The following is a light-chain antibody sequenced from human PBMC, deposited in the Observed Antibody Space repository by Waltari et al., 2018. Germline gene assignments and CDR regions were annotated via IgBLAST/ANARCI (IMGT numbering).Light chain of an antibody. CDR1: TRDVGTYIY. J-gene: IGLJ2*01. V-gene: IGLV2-14*03. CDR2: DAN. CDR3: ASYSSISSYVV. Sequence: QSALTQPASVSGSPGPSIPISCTGPTRDVGTYIYVSWYQHRPGTAPKVIIYDANKRPSGVSNRFSGSKSGNTASLTISGLQAEDEANYSCASYSSISSYVVFGGGTKLTVL.